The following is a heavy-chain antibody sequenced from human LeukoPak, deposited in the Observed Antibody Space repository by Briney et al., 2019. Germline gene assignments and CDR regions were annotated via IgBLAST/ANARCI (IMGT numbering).Heavy chain of an antibody. D-gene: IGHD6-19*01. V-gene: IGHV4-39*07. CDR3: ARVTPAGAWLGYFDY. CDR2: VHYSGGS. J-gene: IGHJ4*02. CDR1: GGSISSSPYY. Sequence: PSETLSLTCTVPGGSISSSPYYWGWIRQSPGKGLEWIGSVHYSGGSYYSPSLKSRVTISLNTSKNQFSLKLSSVTAADTAVYYCARVTPAGAWLGYFDYWGQGTLVTVSS.